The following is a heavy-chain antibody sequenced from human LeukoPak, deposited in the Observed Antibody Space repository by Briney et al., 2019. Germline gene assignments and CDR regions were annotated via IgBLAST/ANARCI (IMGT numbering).Heavy chain of an antibody. V-gene: IGHV1-69*05. J-gene: IGHJ6*03. D-gene: IGHD3-22*01. Sequence: GASVKVSXKASGGTFSSYAISWVRQAPGQGLEWMGGIIPIFGTANYAQKFQGRVTITTDESTSTAYMELSSLRSEDTAVYYCARVGGPYYYDSSGYYWPSMDVWGKGTTVTVSS. CDR2: IIPIFGTA. CDR3: ARVGGPYYYDSSGYYWPSMDV. CDR1: GGTFSSYA.